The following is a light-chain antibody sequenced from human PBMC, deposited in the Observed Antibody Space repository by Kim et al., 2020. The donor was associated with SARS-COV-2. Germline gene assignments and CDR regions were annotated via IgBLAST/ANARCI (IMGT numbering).Light chain of an antibody. CDR1: QSVRSW. CDR3: QQYYTYPWT. V-gene: IGKV1-5*03. CDR2: GAS. J-gene: IGKJ1*01. Sequence: SVGDRVTVTCRASQSVRSWLAWYQQKPVKAPNLLIYGASTLESGVPSRFSGSGSGTEFTLTISSLQPDDFATYYCQQYYTYPWTFGQGTKVDIK.